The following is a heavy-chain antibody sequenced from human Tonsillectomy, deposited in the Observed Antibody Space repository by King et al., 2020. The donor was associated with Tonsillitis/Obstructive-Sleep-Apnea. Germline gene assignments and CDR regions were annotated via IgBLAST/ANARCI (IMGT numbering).Heavy chain of an antibody. CDR3: TRGTSTTKIDF. CDR1: GVTSSDF. J-gene: IGHJ4*02. Sequence: VQLVESGAEVKKPGSSVKVSCKASGVTSSDFVSWVLQAPGQGLEWMGGIHPIFATPHYAQKFQGRVTITADESTNTAYMELSSLRSEDTAVYYCTRGTSTTKIDFWGQGTPVTVSS. D-gene: IGHD2-2*01. CDR2: IHPIFATP. V-gene: IGHV1-69*01.